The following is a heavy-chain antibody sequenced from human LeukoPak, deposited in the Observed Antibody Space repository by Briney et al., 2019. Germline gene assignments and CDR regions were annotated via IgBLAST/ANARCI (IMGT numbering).Heavy chain of an antibody. CDR3: AKDRSLDGGNSNGYFDF. CDR1: GFTFSSYA. D-gene: IGHD4-23*01. Sequence: GGSLRLSCAASGFTFSSYAMSWVRQAPGKGLEWVSAISGSGGNTYYADSVKGRFTISRDNSDNTLYLQMNSLRAEDTAVFYCAKDRSLDGGNSNGYFDFWGQGTLVTVSS. J-gene: IGHJ4*02. CDR2: ISGSGGNT. V-gene: IGHV3-23*01.